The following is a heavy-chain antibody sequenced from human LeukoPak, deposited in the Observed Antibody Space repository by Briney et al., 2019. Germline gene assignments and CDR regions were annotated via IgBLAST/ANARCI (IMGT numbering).Heavy chain of an antibody. CDR3: AAPVRYSSYGMDV. Sequence: GESLRISCQGSGYSFTSYWISWVRQMPGKGLEWMGRIDPIDSYTNYSPSFQGHVTISADKSISTAYLQWSSLKASDTAMYYCAAPVRYSSYGMDVWGQGTTVIVSS. V-gene: IGHV5-10-1*01. J-gene: IGHJ6*02. D-gene: IGHD5-18*01. CDR1: GYSFTSYW. CDR2: IDPIDSYT.